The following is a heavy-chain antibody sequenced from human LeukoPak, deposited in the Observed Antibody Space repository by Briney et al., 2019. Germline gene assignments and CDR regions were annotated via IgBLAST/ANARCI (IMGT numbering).Heavy chain of an antibody. Sequence: PGGSPRLSCAASGFTFSSYSMNWVRQAPGKGLEWVSYISSSSSTIYYAGSVKGRFTISRDNAKNSLYLQMNSLRAEDTAVYYCASGGEPDAFDIWGQGTMVTVSS. V-gene: IGHV3-48*04. D-gene: IGHD1-14*01. CDR1: GFTFSSYS. J-gene: IGHJ3*02. CDR3: ASGGEPDAFDI. CDR2: ISSSSSTI.